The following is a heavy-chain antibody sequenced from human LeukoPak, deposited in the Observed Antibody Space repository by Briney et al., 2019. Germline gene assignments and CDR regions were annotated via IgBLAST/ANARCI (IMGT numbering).Heavy chain of an antibody. CDR3: ARDPIPGYYDSSGYFNYWYFDL. V-gene: IGHV3-48*02. D-gene: IGHD3-22*01. CDR2: ISSSSSTI. J-gene: IGHJ2*01. CDR1: GFTFSSYS. Sequence: GGSLRLSCAASGFTFSSYSMNWVRQVPGKGLEWVSYISSSSSTIYYADSVKGRFTISRDNAKNSLYLQMNSLRDEDTAVYYCARDPIPGYYDSSGYFNYWYFDLWGRGTLVTVSS.